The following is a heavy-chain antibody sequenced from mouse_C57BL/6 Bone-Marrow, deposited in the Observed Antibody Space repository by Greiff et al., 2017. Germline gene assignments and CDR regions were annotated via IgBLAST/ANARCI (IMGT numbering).Heavy chain of an antibody. CDR2: IDPENGDT. V-gene: IGHV14-4*01. J-gene: IGHJ1*03. CDR1: GFNIKDDY. D-gene: IGHD1-1*01. CDR3: TLRWCGSEAWYFEV. Sequence: EVQGVQSGAELVRPGASVKLSCTASGFNIKDDYMHWVKQRPEQGLEWIGWIDPENGDTEYASKFKGKATITADTSSNTAYLQLSSLTSEDTAVYFCTLRWCGSEAWYFEVWGTGTTVTVSS.